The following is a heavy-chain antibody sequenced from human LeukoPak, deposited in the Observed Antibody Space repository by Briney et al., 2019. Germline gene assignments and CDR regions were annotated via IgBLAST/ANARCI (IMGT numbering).Heavy chain of an antibody. D-gene: IGHD4-17*01. CDR3: ARADYGDYAIDY. Sequence: PGGSLRLSCVASGFTFGHYAMSWVRQAPGKGLEWVSLIRAEGDSTFYADSVKGRFTISRDNAKNSLYLQMNSLRAEDTAVYYCARADYGDYAIDYWGQGTLVTVSS. CDR2: IRAEGDST. CDR1: GFTFGHYA. J-gene: IGHJ4*02. V-gene: IGHV3-23*01.